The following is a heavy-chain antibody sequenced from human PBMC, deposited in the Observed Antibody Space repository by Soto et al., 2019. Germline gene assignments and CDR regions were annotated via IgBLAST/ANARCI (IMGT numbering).Heavy chain of an antibody. J-gene: IGHJ1*01. CDR1: GFTFSNAW. CDR2: ISGSGGST. D-gene: IGHD2-15*01. Sequence: GGSLRLSCAASGFTFSNAWMSWVRQAPGKGLEWVSAISGSGGSTYYADSVKGRFTISRDNSKNTLYLQMNSLRAEDTAVYYCAKDLFLGYCSGGSCYSMRSEYFQHWGQGTLVTVSS. CDR3: AKDLFLGYCSGGSCYSMRSEYFQH. V-gene: IGHV3-23*01.